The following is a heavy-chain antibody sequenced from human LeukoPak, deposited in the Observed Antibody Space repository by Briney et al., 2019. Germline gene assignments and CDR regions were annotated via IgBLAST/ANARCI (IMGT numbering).Heavy chain of an antibody. J-gene: IGHJ4*02. CDR2: IYHSGST. D-gene: IGHD3-16*02. CDR3: ARRDIVKGGFDY. Sequence: SETLSLTCPVSGDSVNTRRYYWGWLRQPPGKGLEWIGSIYHSGSTYYEPSLRSRVTISIDTSRSQFSLNLTSVTAADTAVYFCARRDIVKGGFDYWGQGTLVTVSS. V-gene: IGHV4-39*01. CDR1: GDSVNTRRYY.